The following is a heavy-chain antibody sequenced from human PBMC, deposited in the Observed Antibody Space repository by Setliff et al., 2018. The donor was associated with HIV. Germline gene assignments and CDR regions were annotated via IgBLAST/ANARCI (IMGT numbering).Heavy chain of an antibody. CDR1: GYTFSQYA. Sequence: ASVKVSCKASGYTFSQYALHWVRQAPGQRLEWMGWINTGNENTRYSQKFQGRVSIIRDTSANTAYMELTNLRSDDSAIYYCARVSGGRPGNYYYAMDVWGQGTTVTVS. V-gene: IGHV1-3*04. CDR2: INTGNENT. D-gene: IGHD1-26*01. J-gene: IGHJ6*02. CDR3: ARVSGGRPGNYYYAMDV.